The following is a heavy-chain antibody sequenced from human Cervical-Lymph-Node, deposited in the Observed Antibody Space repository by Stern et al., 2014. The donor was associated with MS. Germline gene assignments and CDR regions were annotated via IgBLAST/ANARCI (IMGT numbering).Heavy chain of an antibody. V-gene: IGHV1-69*06. Sequence: LVQSGAEVKKPGSSVKVSCKASGGISWVRQAPGQGLEWMGGFIPFVGTPNYAQKFEDRVTITADTSTNTFYLEMRSLTSEDTAVYYCVRGGGDNWFDPWGQGTLVTVSS. CDR3: VRGGGDNWFDP. CDR2: FIPFVGTP. J-gene: IGHJ5*02. CDR1: GG. D-gene: IGHD3-16*01.